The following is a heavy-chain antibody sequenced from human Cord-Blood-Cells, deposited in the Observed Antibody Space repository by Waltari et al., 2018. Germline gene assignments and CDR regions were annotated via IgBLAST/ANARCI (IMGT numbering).Heavy chain of an antibody. J-gene: IGHJ4*02. Sequence: EVQLVESGGGLVKPGGSLRLSCAASGFTFSNAWMSWVRQAPGKGLEGVGRIKSKTDGGTTDYAASGKGRFTISRDDSKNTLYLQMNSLKTEDTAVYYCTTDVGGYYYDSSGYYFDYWGQGTLVTVSS. V-gene: IGHV3-15*01. CDR1: GFTFSNAW. D-gene: IGHD3-22*01. CDR3: TTDVGGYYYDSSGYYFDY. CDR2: IKSKTDGGTT.